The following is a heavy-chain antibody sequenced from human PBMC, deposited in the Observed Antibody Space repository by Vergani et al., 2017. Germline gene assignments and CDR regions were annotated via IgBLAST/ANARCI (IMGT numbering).Heavy chain of an antibody. CDR1: GFTFSSYW. CDR3: ARETRDTPSSLDY. D-gene: IGHD5-24*01. V-gene: IGHV3-74*01. Sequence: EVQLVESGGGLVQPGGSLRLSCAASGFTFSSYWMHWVRQAPGKGLVWVSRINSDGSSTSYADSVKGRFTNSRDNAKNTLYLQMNSLRGDDTAVYYCARETRDTPSSLDYWGQGTLVTVSS. CDR2: INSDGSST. J-gene: IGHJ4*02.